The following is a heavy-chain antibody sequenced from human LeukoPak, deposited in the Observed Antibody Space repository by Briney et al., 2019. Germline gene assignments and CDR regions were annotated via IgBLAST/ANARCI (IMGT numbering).Heavy chain of an antibody. CDR2: ISASSNSI. V-gene: IGHV3-48*01. J-gene: IGHJ4*02. CDR3: ARDLGLRRNGYNPFDY. Sequence: GGSLRLSCTVSGFTLNTYTMNWVRQAPGKGLEWISSISASSNSIEYADSVEGRFSISRDNAKNSMDLQMNSLRVEDTAVYYCARDLGLRRNGYNPFDYWGQGVLVTVSS. D-gene: IGHD5-24*01. CDR1: GFTLNTYT.